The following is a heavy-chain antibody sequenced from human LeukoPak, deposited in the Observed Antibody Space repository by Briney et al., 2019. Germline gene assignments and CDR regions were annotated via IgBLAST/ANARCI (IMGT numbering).Heavy chain of an antibody. D-gene: IGHD6-13*01. CDR2: IWEDGTNI. Sequence: PGGSLRLSCEASGFTFRIYGMHWVRQAPGKGLEWVAAIWEDGTNIHYADSVKGRFTISRDNSKNRLYLQMNNLRAEDTALYFCARVGYNSGWYEYWGQGDPGSASS. V-gene: IGHV3-33*01. CDR1: GFTFRIYG. J-gene: IGHJ4*02. CDR3: ARVGYNSGWYEY.